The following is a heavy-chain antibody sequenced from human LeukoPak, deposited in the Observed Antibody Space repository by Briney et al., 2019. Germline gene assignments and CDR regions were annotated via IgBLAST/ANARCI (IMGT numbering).Heavy chain of an antibody. D-gene: IGHD3-22*01. CDR1: GGSISSYY. CDR3: ARDFYDTSTYYYVDAFDI. CDR2: IYTSGST. Sequence: PSETLSLTCTVSGGSISSYYWSWIRQPPGKGLEWIGRIYTSGSTNYNPSLKSRVTISVDTSKNQFSLKLSSVTAADTAVYYCARDFYDTSTYYYVDAFDIWGQGTMVTVSS. V-gene: IGHV4-4*07. J-gene: IGHJ3*02.